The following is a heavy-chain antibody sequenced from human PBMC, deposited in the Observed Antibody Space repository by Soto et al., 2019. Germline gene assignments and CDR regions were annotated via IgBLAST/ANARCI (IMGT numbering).Heavy chain of an antibody. CDR1: GYSFSTSW. CDR3: ARQGVGPYQYAWAIAH. V-gene: IGHV5-51*01. Sequence: RGESLKISCKGSGYSFSTSWIGWVRQTPGKGLEWMGIINPDDSRATYTPSFQGQVTFSADKSISTAYLQWSSLKASDTATYYCARQGVGPYQYAWAIAHWGQGTLVTVSS. J-gene: IGHJ4*02. CDR2: INPDDSRA. D-gene: IGHD2-2*01.